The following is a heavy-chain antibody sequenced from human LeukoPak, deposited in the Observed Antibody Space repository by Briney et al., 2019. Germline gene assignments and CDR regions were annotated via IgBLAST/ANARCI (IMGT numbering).Heavy chain of an antibody. CDR1: GFTFSSYG. CDR2: ISYDGSNK. J-gene: IGHJ4*02. V-gene: IGHV3-30*03. D-gene: IGHD4-17*01. CDR3: ARIHDYGDYYFDY. Sequence: GRSLRLSCAASGFTFSSYGMHWVRQAPGKGLGWVAVISYDGSNKYYADSVKGRFTISRDNSKNTLYLQMNSLRAEDTAVYYCARIHDYGDYYFDYWGQGTLVTVSS.